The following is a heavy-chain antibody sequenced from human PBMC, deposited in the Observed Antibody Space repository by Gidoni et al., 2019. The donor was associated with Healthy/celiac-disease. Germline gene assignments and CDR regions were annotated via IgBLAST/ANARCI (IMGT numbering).Heavy chain of an antibody. D-gene: IGHD6-6*01. CDR3: ARCPQSSSSRYGRIYYFDY. V-gene: IGHV4-34*01. CDR2: INHSGST. J-gene: IGHJ4*02. CDR1: GGSFSGSY. Sequence: QVQLQQWGAGLLKPSETLSLPCAVYGGSFSGSYWSGIRQPPGKGLEWIGEINHSGSTNYNPSLKSRVTISVDTSKNQFSLKLSSVTAADTAVYYCARCPQSSSSRYGRIYYFDYWGQGTLVTVSS.